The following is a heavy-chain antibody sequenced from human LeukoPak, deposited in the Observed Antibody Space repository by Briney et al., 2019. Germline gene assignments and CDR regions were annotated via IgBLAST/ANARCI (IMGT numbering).Heavy chain of an antibody. CDR1: GYSFSAYW. J-gene: IGHJ5*02. V-gene: IGHV5-51*01. CDR3: ARPLGYSTSWYNH. CDR2: IYPGDSDT. D-gene: IGHD5-12*01. Sequence: GESLKISCKGSGYSFSAYWIVWVRQMPGKGLEWMGIIYPGDSDTRYSPSFQGQVTISADKSISTAYLQWSSLKASDTAIYYCARPLGYSTSWYNHWGQGTLVIVSS.